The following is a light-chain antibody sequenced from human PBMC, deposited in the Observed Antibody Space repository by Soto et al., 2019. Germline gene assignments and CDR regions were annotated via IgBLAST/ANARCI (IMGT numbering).Light chain of an antibody. CDR3: QEYKTWT. CDR2: DAS. CDR1: QSVSTG. J-gene: IGKJ1*01. Sequence: DIQITQSPRTLSASVGDTVTIICRHSQSVSTGWAWYQQTPGKAPKLLMYDASTVESGAPARFSGSGSGTEFTLTISSLQPEDFATYHCQEYKTWTFGQGTKVDIK. V-gene: IGKV1-5*02.